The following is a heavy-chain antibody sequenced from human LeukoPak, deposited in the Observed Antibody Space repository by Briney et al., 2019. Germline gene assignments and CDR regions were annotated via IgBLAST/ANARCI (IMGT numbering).Heavy chain of an antibody. Sequence: ASVKVSCKASGGTFSSYAISWVRQAPGQGLEWMGRIIPIFGTANYAQKFQGRVTITTDESTSTAYMELSGLRSEDTAVYYCARAFGYGDSYYFDYWGQGTLVTVSS. V-gene: IGHV1-69*05. D-gene: IGHD4-17*01. CDR1: GGTFSSYA. J-gene: IGHJ4*02. CDR3: ARAFGYGDSYYFDY. CDR2: IIPIFGTA.